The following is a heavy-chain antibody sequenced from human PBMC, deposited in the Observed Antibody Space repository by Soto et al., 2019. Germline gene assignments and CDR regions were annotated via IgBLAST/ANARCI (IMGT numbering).Heavy chain of an antibody. D-gene: IGHD2-21*02. V-gene: IGHV4-39*01. Sequence: SETLSLTCSVSGGSISSNTFYWGWIRQTPGRGLEWIGSVLQSGSTYYNASLKSRLSISVDTSKNQFSLRLNSVTAADTAVYYCDAVTAIRPSLEDRGHGVLVIVSS. CDR2: VLQSGST. CDR3: DAVTAIRPSLED. CDR1: GGSISSNTFY. J-gene: IGHJ4*01.